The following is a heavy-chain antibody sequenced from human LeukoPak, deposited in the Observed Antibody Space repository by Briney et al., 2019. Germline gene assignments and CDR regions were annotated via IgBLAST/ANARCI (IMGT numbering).Heavy chain of an antibody. Sequence: SETLSLTCTVSGGSISSSSYFWGWIRQPPGKGLEWIGSMYYGVTSYYNPSLKSRVTISVDTSNNQFSLKVNSVTAADTAMYYCARDAGHQLSRRNYYAMDVWGQGTTVTVSS. CDR2: MYYGVTS. CDR1: GGSISSSSYF. J-gene: IGHJ6*02. D-gene: IGHD2-2*01. V-gene: IGHV4-39*07. CDR3: ARDAGHQLSRRNYYAMDV.